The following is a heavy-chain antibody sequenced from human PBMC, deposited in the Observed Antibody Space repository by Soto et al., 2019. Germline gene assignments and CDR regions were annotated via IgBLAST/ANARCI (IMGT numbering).Heavy chain of an antibody. J-gene: IGHJ4*02. CDR3: TRHLTPSMVRGVTLLGFDY. D-gene: IGHD3-10*01. Sequence: GGSLRLSCAASGFTFSGSAMHWVRQASGKGLEWVGRIRSKANSYATAYAASVKGRFTISRDDSKNTAYLQMNSLKTEDTAVYYCTRHLTPSMVRGVTLLGFDYWGQGTLVTVSS. CDR2: IRSKANSYAT. CDR1: GFTFSGSA. V-gene: IGHV3-73*01.